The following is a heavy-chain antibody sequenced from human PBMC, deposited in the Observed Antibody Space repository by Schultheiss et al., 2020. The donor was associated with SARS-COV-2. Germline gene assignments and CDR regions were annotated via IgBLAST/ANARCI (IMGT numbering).Heavy chain of an antibody. CDR2: ISSSSSYI. D-gene: IGHD2-21*02. CDR1: GFTFSSYA. J-gene: IGHJ3*02. CDR3: ARVGVGWAYCGGDCYSAAAFDI. V-gene: IGHV3-21*05. Sequence: GESLKISCAASGFTFSSYAMSWVRQAPGKGLEWVSYISSSSSYIYYADSVKGRFTISRDNSKNTLYLQMNSLRAEDTAVYYCARVGVGWAYCGGDCYSAAAFDIWGQGTMVTVSS.